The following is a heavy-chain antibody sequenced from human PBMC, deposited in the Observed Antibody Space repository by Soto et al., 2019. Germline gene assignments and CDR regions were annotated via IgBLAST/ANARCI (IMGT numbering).Heavy chain of an antibody. V-gene: IGHV4-39*01. CDR3: ARHATNGVLTEYATHYFDD. Sequence: QVQLLESGPGLVKPSETLSLTCTVSDDSISRSSFYWGWIRQPPGKELEWIGSIYYSGNTHYNPASRSGDTISVATSKNQFSLKLSSVSAAATALYFCARHATNGVLTEYATHYFDDWGLGTRVTVSS. CDR1: DDSISRSSFY. J-gene: IGHJ4*02. D-gene: IGHD2-8*01. CDR2: IYYSGNT.